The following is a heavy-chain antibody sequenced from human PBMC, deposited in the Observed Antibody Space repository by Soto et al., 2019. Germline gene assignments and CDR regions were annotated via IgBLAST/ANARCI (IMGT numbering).Heavy chain of an antibody. D-gene: IGHD2-8*01. CDR3: ARGCHDFPH. V-gene: IGHV1-69*01. CDR2: IIPVFGTA. CDR1: GGTFSSYA. Sequence: QVQLVQSGAEVKKPGSSVKFSCKASGGTFSSYAISWVRQAPGQGLECMGGIIPVFGTANYAQKFQGRVTINAAESTSTVYRELSSLRSEDTAVYYCARGCHDFPHWGQGTLVTVSS. J-gene: IGHJ1*01.